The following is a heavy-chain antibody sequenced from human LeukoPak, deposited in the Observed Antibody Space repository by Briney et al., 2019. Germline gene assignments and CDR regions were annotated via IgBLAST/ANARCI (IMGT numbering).Heavy chain of an antibody. Sequence: ASVKVSCKASGYTFTGYYMHWVRQAPGQGLEWMGWINPNSGGTNYAQKFQGRVTMTRDTSISTAYMELGRLRSDDTAVYYCARAPYYDFWSGSPSFYYMDVWGKGTTVTVSS. V-gene: IGHV1-2*02. CDR2: INPNSGGT. CDR1: GYTFTGYY. CDR3: ARAPYYDFWSGSPSFYYMDV. J-gene: IGHJ6*03. D-gene: IGHD3-3*01.